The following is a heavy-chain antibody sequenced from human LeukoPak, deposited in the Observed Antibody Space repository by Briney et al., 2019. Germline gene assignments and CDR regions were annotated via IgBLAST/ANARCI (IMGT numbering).Heavy chain of an antibody. Sequence: ASVKVSCKASGGTFSSYAISWVRQAPGQGLEWMGGIIPIFGTANYAQKFQGRVTITADESTSTAYMELSSLRSEDTAVYYCARDLPSPTYYYDSSGYYSDYWGQGTLVTVSS. CDR2: IIPIFGTA. J-gene: IGHJ4*02. V-gene: IGHV1-69*13. CDR1: GGTFSSYA. CDR3: ARDLPSPTYYYDSSGYYSDY. D-gene: IGHD3-22*01.